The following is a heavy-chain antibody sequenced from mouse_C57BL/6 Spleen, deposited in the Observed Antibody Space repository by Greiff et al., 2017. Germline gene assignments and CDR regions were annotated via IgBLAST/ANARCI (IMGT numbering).Heavy chain of an antibody. D-gene: IGHD2-4*01. CDR2: IYPGSGST. J-gene: IGHJ3*01. V-gene: IGHV1-55*01. CDR1: GYTFTSYW. Sequence: QVHVKQPGAELVKPGASVKMSCKASGYTFTSYWITWVKQRPGQGLEWIGDIYPGSGSTNYNEKFKSKATLTVDTSSSTAYMQLSSLTSEDSAVYYCARERSYYDYDFAYWGQGTLVTVSA. CDR3: ARERSYYDYDFAY.